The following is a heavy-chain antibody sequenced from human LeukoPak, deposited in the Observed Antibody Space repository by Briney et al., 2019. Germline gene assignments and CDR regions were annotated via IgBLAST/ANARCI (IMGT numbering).Heavy chain of an antibody. D-gene: IGHD6-13*01. CDR2: KWYDGTNK. J-gene: IGHJ4*02. Sequence: GGSLRLSCGASGLTFSRYGMHWVRQAPGKGREWVAVKWYDGTNKYYGDSVKGRLTVSRDNSKNTLYLQMNSLRAEDTAVYYCARGSIAAAGLAFDYWGQGTLVTVSS. V-gene: IGHV3-33*01. CDR1: GLTFSRYG. CDR3: ARGSIAAAGLAFDY.